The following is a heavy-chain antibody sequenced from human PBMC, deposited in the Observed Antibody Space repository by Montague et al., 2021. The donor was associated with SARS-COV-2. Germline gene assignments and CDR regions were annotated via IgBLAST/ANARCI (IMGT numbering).Heavy chain of an antibody. J-gene: IGHJ4*02. CDR3: ARSRVQYNILTRYPYYFDY. CDR1: GGSISSYY. CDR2: IYYSGTT. Sequence: SETLSLTCTVSGGSISSYYWNWIRQPPGKGLEWIGYIYYSGTTNYNPSLTIRVTISVDTSTNQFSLTLSSVTAADTAVYYCARSRVQYNILTRYPYYFDYWGQGTLVTVSS. V-gene: IGHV4-59*01. D-gene: IGHD3-9*01.